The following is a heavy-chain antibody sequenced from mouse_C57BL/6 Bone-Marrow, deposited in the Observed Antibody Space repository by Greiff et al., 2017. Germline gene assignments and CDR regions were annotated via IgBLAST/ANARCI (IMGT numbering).Heavy chain of an antibody. V-gene: IGHV3-6*01. CDR2: ISYDGSN. J-gene: IGHJ1*03. CDR3: ARDPYYGSSYWYFDV. D-gene: IGHD1-1*01. CDR1: GYSITSGYY. Sequence: EVKLVESGPGLVKPSQSLSLTCSVTGYSITSGYYWNWIRQFPGNKLEWMGYISYDGSNNYNPSLQNRISITLDTSKNQFFLKLNSVTTEDTATYYCARDPYYGSSYWYFDVWGTGTTVTVSS.